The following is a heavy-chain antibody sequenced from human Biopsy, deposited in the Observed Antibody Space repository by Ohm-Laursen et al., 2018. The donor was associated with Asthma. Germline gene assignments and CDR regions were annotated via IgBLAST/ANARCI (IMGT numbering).Heavy chain of an antibody. CDR1: GGSVSTGSYY. CDR2: IYYAGSD. CDR3: ARGPNYHGSGRAPIGMDV. V-gene: IGHV4-61*01. J-gene: IGHJ6*02. Sequence: GTLSLTCTVSGGSVSTGSYYWSWIRQPPGKGLEWLGYIYYAGSDNYNPSLKSRVTISVDTSKNQFSLRLNSVTAADTAVYYCARGPNYHGSGRAPIGMDVWGQGTTVTVSS. D-gene: IGHD3-10*01.